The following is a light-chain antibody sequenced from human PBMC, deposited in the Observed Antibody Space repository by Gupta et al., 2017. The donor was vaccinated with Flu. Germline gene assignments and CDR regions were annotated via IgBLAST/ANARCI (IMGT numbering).Light chain of an antibody. CDR3: QQSFSSPRT. J-gene: IGKJ1*01. Sequence: DIQMTPSPSSLSASVGDRVTITCRASQNINTFLNWYQQRPGDAPRLLIYTASTLLSGVPARFSGSGSGTDFTLTISSLQPEDVATYFCQQSFSSPRTFGQGTKLEIK. CDR2: TAS. CDR1: QNINTF. V-gene: IGKV1-39*01.